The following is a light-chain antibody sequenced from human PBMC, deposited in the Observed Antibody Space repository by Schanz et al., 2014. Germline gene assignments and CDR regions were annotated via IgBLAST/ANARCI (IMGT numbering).Light chain of an antibody. Sequence: QSVLTQPPSASAAPGQRVTISCSGSNSNIGRNIVNWYQQLPPAAPKLLIHNTNQRPSGVPDRFSGSKSGTSASLAISGLQSEDEADYYCQSYDSSLSSVVLGGGTKLTVL. V-gene: IGLV1-44*01. J-gene: IGLJ2*01. CDR3: QSYDSSLSSVV. CDR2: NTN. CDR1: NSNIGRNI.